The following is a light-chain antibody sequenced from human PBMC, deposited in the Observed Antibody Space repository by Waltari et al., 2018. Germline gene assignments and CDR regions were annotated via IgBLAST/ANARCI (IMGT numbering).Light chain of an antibody. V-gene: IGLV8-61*01. CDR2: KAN. J-gene: IGLJ3*02. CDR3: LLYMGSGIWV. CDR1: TCCLSSTSY. Sequence: QTVVTQEPSLSVSPGGTVTLTFSLSTCCLSSTSYPRWYQQRPGQTPRTLVYKANIRSSGVPDRFSGSVLGNKAVLIITGAQAEDESTYYCLLYMGSGIWVFGGGTKLTVL.